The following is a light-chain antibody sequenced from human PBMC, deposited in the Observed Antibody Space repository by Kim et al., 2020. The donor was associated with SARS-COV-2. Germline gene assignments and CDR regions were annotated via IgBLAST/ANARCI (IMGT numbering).Light chain of an antibody. CDR1: SSDVGGYNY. Sequence: QSALTQPASVSGSPGQSITISCTGTSSDVGGYNYVSWFQQHPGKAPKLMIYDVSYRPSGVSNRFSGSKSGNTASLTISGLQPDDEADYYCSSYASSDTLVFGGGTKLTVL. CDR2: DVS. CDR3: SSYASSDTLV. J-gene: IGLJ3*02. V-gene: IGLV2-14*03.